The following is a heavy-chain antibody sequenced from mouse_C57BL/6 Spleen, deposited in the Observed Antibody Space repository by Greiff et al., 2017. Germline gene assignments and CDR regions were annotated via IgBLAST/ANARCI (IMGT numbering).Heavy chain of an antibody. CDR1: GYSFTGYY. D-gene: IGHD3-2*02. J-gene: IGHJ2*01. CDR3: ARTAQARGYFDY. Sequence: EVKLQQSGPELVKPGASVKISCKASGYSFTGYYMHWVKQSSEKSLEWIGEINPSTGGTSYNQKFKGKATLTVDKSSSTAYMQLKSLPSEDSAVYYCARTAQARGYFDYWGQGTTLTVSS. V-gene: IGHV1-43*01. CDR2: INPSTGGT.